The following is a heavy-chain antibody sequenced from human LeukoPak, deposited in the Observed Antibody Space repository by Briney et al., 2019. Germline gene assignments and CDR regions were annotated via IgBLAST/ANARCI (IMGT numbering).Heavy chain of an antibody. J-gene: IGHJ4*02. Sequence: GRSLRLSCAASGFTFDDYAMHWVRPAPGKGLEWVSGISWNSGSIGYADSVKGRFTISRDNAKNSLYLQMNSLRAEDTALYYCAKDPAVAGPKDYWGQGTLVTVSS. CDR3: AKDPAVAGPKDY. D-gene: IGHD6-19*01. CDR1: GFTFDDYA. V-gene: IGHV3-9*01. CDR2: ISWNSGSI.